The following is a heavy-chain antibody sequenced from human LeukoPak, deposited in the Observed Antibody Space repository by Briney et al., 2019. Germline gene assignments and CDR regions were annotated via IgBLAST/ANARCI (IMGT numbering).Heavy chain of an antibody. J-gene: IGHJ5*02. Sequence: SVKVYCKASGGTFSSYAISWVRQAPRQGLEWMGGSIPIFGTANYAQKFQGRVTITADESTSTAYMELSSLRSEDTAVYYCARVVGAVAVGPFDPRGQGTLVTVSS. CDR1: GGTFSSYA. CDR2: SIPIFGTA. V-gene: IGHV1-69*13. D-gene: IGHD6-19*01. CDR3: ARVVGAVAVGPFDP.